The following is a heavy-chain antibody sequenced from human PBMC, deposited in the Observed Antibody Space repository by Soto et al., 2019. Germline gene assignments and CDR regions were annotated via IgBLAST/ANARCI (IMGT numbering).Heavy chain of an antibody. CDR2: ISSSGSTI. J-gene: IGHJ6*02. CDR3: ARGRGYSYGPTIMDV. V-gene: IGHV3-48*03. D-gene: IGHD5-18*01. Sequence: XGSLRLSCAASGFTFSSYEMNGVRQAPGKGLEWVSYISSSGSTIYYADSVKGRFTISRDNAKNSLYLQMNSLRAEDTAVYYCARGRGYSYGPTIMDVWGQGTTVTVSS. CDR1: GFTFSSYE.